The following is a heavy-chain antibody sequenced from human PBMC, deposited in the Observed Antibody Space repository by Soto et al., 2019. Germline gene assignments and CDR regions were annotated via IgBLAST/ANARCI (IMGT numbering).Heavy chain of an antibody. CDR3: ARHPGGRGYYYGMDV. J-gene: IGHJ6*02. Sequence: QVQLVQSGAEVKKPGSSVKVSCKASGGTFSSNAISWVRQAPGQGLEWMGGIIPIFGTANHAQKFQGRVTITAYESTSTAYMELSSLRSEDTAVYYCARHPGGRGYYYGMDVWGQGTTVTVSS. CDR1: GGTFSSNA. D-gene: IGHD2-15*01. V-gene: IGHV1-69*12. CDR2: IIPIFGTA.